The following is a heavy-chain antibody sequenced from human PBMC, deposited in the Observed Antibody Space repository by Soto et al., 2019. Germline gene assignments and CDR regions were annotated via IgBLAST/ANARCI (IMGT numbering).Heavy chain of an antibody. J-gene: IGHJ4*02. V-gene: IGHV3-30*18. CDR2: SSSDGSRK. CDR3: AKVGDVYNSFFDY. CDR1: GFTFSSYG. Sequence: QVRLVESGGGVVQPGRSLRLSCAASGFTFSSYGMHWFRQAPGKGLEWVAVSSSDGSRKYYAYSVKGRLTISRDDSKNTLFLQMHILPPEDTAVDFCAKVGDVYNSFFDYWGQGTLVTVSS. D-gene: IGHD1-20*01.